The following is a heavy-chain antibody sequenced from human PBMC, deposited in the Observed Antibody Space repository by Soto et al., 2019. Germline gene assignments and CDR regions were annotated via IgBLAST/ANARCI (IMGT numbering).Heavy chain of an antibody. Sequence: PGGSLRLSCAASGFTFSDYYMSWIRQAPGKGLEWVSYIISSGSTIYYADSVKGRFTISRDNAKNSLYLQMNSLRAEDTAVYYWVRGRVVRGVTPPGAVDVWGKGTTVTVSS. D-gene: IGHD3-10*01. CDR1: GFTFSDYY. J-gene: IGHJ6*04. V-gene: IGHV3-11*01. CDR3: VRGRVVRGVTPPGAVDV. CDR2: IISSGSTI.